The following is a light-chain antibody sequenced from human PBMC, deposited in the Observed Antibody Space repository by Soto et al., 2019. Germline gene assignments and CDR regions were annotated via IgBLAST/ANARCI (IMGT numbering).Light chain of an antibody. J-gene: IGLJ3*02. CDR2: SSN. CDR1: SSNIGTNT. CDR3: AAWDGSRTVVL. V-gene: IGLV1-44*01. Sequence: QSVLTQPPSASGTPGQRVTISCSGSSSNIGTNTVNWYQQFPRSAPKLLMYSSNQRPSGVPDRFSGSKSGTSASLAISGLQSEDEADYYCAAWDGSRTVVLFGGGTKLTVL.